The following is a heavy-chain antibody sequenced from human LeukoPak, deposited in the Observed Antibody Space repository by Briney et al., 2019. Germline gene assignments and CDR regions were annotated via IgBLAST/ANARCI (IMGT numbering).Heavy chain of an antibody. D-gene: IGHD3-22*01. Sequence: GGSLRLSCAASGFTFSNAWMSWVRQAPGKGLEWVSYISSSSSYTNYADSVKGRFTISRDNAKNSLYLQMNSLRAEDTAVYYCASRTYYYDVGARAFDIWGQGTMVTVSS. CDR1: GFTFSNAW. CDR3: ASRTYYYDVGARAFDI. CDR2: ISSSSSYT. V-gene: IGHV3-11*06. J-gene: IGHJ3*02.